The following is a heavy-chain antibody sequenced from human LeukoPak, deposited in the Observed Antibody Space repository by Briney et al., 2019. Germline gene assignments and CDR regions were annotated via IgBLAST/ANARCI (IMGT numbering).Heavy chain of an antibody. V-gene: IGHV1-69*05. CDR2: IIPIFGTA. CDR1: GGTFSSYA. CDR3: AGRYCSSTSCPFDY. Sequence: SVNVSCKASGGTFSSYAISWVRQAPGQGLEWRGGIIPIFGTANYAQKFQGRVTITTDESTSTAYMELSSLRSEDTAVYYCAGRYCSSTSCPFDYWGQGTLVTV. D-gene: IGHD2-2*01. J-gene: IGHJ4*02.